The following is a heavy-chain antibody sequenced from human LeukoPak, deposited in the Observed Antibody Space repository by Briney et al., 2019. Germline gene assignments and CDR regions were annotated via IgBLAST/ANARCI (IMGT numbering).Heavy chain of an antibody. CDR2: ISAYNGNT. Sequence: ASVKVSCKASGYTFTSYGLSWVRQAPGQGLEWMGWISAYNGNTNYAQKLQGRVTMTTDTSTSTAYMELRSLRSDDTAVYYCARAVLLWSQADYWGQGTLVTVSS. CDR3: ARAVLLWSQADY. J-gene: IGHJ4*02. CDR1: GYTFTSYG. D-gene: IGHD3-10*01. V-gene: IGHV1-18*01.